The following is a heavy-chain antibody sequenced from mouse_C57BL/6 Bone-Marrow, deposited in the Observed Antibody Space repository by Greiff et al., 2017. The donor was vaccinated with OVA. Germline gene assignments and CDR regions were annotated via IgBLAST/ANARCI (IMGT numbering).Heavy chain of an antibody. V-gene: IGHV5-15*04. CDR1: LFTSIYYV. CDR2: ISNLAYSI. J-gene: IGHJ2*01. Sequence: EVKLVESGGGLVASGVCLKLSRAASLFTSIYYVMAWVRQAPRKGPEWVAFISNLAYSIYYADTVTGRFTISRENAKNTLYLEMSSLRSEDTAMYYCARRGHGYLYYFDYWGQGTTLTVSS. CDR3: ARRGHGYLYYFDY. D-gene: IGHD2-2*01.